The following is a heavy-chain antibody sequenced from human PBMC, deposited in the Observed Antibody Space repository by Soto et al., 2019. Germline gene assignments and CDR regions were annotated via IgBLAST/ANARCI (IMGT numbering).Heavy chain of an antibody. Sequence: QVQLVESGGGVVQPGRSLRLSCAASGFTFSSYGMQWVRKAPGKGLAWVAGISYDGINKYYADSVKGRFTISRDNSKNTLYPQMNSMRAEDTAVYYCAKDGEIVSPMAYYSYGMEVWVQGTTVTVS. D-gene: IGHD2-15*01. CDR2: ISYDGINK. CDR1: GFTFSSYG. CDR3: AKDGEIVSPMAYYSYGMEV. J-gene: IGHJ6*02. V-gene: IGHV3-30*18.